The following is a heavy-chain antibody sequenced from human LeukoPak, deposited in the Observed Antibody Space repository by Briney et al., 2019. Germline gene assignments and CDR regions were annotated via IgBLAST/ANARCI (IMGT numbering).Heavy chain of an antibody. CDR1: GGTFSSYA. CDR2: IIPILGIA. V-gene: IGHV1-69*04. D-gene: IGHD2-15*01. CDR3: ARDRSQVVAATQGIDAFDI. Sequence: SVKVSCKASGGTFSSYAISWVRQAPGQGLEWMGRIIPILGIANYAQKFQGRVTITADKSTSTAYMELSSLRSEDTAVYYCARDRSQVVAATQGIDAFDIWGQGTMVTVSS. J-gene: IGHJ3*02.